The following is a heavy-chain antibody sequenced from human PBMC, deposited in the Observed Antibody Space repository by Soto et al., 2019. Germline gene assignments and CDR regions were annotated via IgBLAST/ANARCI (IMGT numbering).Heavy chain of an antibody. V-gene: IGHV4-59*01. CDR1: GGSISGSY. D-gene: IGHD6-19*01. Sequence: SETLSLTXSVSGGSISGSYWSWIRQSPGKGLEWLGYVYYTGSTNYSPSLRSRVSISVDTSKNEFSLRLSSVTAADTAVYFCARSVAVPGAHIDYWGQGTQVTVS. CDR2: VYYTGST. CDR3: ARSVAVPGAHIDY. J-gene: IGHJ4*02.